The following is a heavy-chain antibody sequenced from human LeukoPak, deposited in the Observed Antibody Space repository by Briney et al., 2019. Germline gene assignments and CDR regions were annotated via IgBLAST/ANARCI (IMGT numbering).Heavy chain of an antibody. CDR1: GGTFSSYA. Sequence: SVKVSCKASGGTFSSYAISWVRHAPGQGLEWMGRIIPILGVANYAQKFQGRVTITADKSTSTAYMELSSPRSEDTAVYYCARGRGWFDPWGQGTLVTVSS. V-gene: IGHV1-69*04. D-gene: IGHD3-10*01. CDR2: IIPILGVA. J-gene: IGHJ5*02. CDR3: ARGRGWFDP.